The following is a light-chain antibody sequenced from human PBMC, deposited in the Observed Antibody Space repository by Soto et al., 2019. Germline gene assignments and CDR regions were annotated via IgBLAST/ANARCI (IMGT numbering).Light chain of an antibody. Sequence: QAVVTQSPSASASMGASVKLTCTLSSGHSSYAIAWHQQQPEKGPRYLMKLNSDGSHSKGDGIPDRFSGSSSGAERYLTTSSLQSDDEADYYCPPLGPGVVFGGGTQLTVL. CDR3: PPLGPGVV. V-gene: IGLV4-69*01. J-gene: IGLJ2*01. CDR2: LNSDGSH. CDR1: SGHSSYA.